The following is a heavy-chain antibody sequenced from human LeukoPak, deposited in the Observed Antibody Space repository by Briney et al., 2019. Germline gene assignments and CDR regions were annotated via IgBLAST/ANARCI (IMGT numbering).Heavy chain of an antibody. Sequence: ASVKVSCKVSGYTLTELSMHWVRQAPGKGLEWMGGFDPEDGETIYAQKFQGRVTMTEDTSTDTAYMELSSLRSEDTAVYYRASLLSGGWEKRDYYFDYWGQGTLVTVSS. D-gene: IGHD6-19*01. J-gene: IGHJ4*02. CDR1: GYTLTELS. CDR3: ASLLSGGWEKRDYYFDY. CDR2: FDPEDGET. V-gene: IGHV1-24*01.